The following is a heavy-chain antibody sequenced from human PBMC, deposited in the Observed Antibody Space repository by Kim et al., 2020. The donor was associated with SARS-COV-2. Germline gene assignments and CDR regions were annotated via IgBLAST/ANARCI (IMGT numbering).Heavy chain of an antibody. CDR3: VKALIWFGELLAPGDY. J-gene: IGHJ4*02. CDR1: GFTFSSYA. Sequence: GGSLRLSCSASGFTFSSYAMHWVRQAPGKGLEYVSAISSNGGSTYYADSVKGRFTISRDNSKNTLYLQMSSLRAEDTAVYYCVKALIWFGELLAPGDYWGQGTLVTVSS. CDR2: ISSNGGST. V-gene: IGHV3-64D*06. D-gene: IGHD3-10*01.